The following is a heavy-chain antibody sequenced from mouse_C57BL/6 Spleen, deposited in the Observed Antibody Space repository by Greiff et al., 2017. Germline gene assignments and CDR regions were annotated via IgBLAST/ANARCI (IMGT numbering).Heavy chain of an antibody. V-gene: IGHV1-81*01. CDR1: GYTFTSYG. CDR2: IYPRSGNT. CDR3: ARTAQAQGFAY. Sequence: QVQLQQSGAELARPGASVKLSCKASGYTFTSYGISWVKQRTGQGLEWIGEIYPRSGNTYYNEKFKGKATLTADKSSSKAYMELRSLTSEDSAVXFCARTAQAQGFAYWGQGTLVTVSA. D-gene: IGHD3-2*02. J-gene: IGHJ3*01.